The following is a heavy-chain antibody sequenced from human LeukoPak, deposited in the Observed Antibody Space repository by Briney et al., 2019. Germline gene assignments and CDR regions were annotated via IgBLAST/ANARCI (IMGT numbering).Heavy chain of an antibody. CDR2: IYYSGST. V-gene: IGHV4-31*03. Sequence: SETLSLTCTVSGGSISSGGYYWSWIRQHPGKGLEWIGYIYYSGSTYYNPSLKSRVTISVDTSKNQFSLKLSTVTAADTAVYYCARDRGRPKNYAFDIWGQGTMVTVSS. CDR1: GGSISSGGYY. CDR3: ARDRGRPKNYAFDI. J-gene: IGHJ3*02.